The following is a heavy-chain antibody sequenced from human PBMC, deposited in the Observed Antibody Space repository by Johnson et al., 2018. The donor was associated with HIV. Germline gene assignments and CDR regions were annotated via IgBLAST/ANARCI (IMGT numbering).Heavy chain of an antibody. CDR2: ISSSGTTK. Sequence: QVQLVESGGGVVQPGGSLRLSCAASGFTFSDHYMDWVRQAPGKGLEWVSHISSSGTTKKFADSVKGRFTVSRDNAKKLLYLEMKSLRVEDTAIYYCARGVRGSSCYDAFDIWGQGTMVTVS. CDR1: GFTFSDHY. J-gene: IGHJ3*02. V-gene: IGHV3-11*04. CDR3: ARGVRGSSCYDAFDI. D-gene: IGHD6-6*01.